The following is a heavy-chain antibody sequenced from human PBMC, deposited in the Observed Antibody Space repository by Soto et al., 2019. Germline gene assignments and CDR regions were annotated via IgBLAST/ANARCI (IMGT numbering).Heavy chain of an antibody. CDR1: GYTFTGYY. D-gene: IGHD6-6*01. CDR2: INPNSGGT. Sequence: ASVKVSCKASGYTFTGYYMHWVRQAPGQGREWMGWINPNSGGTNYAQKFQGWVTMTRDTSISTAYMELSRLRSDDTAVYYCARAPEYSSSTYWFDPWGQGTLVTVSS. J-gene: IGHJ5*02. CDR3: ARAPEYSSSTYWFDP. V-gene: IGHV1-2*04.